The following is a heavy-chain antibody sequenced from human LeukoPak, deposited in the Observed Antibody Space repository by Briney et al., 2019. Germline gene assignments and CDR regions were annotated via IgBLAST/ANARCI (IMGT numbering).Heavy chain of an antibody. J-gene: IGHJ4*02. CDR1: GFTVSTNY. D-gene: IGHD3-10*01. Sequence: GGSLRLSCAASGFTVSTNYMSWVRQAPGKGLEWVSVIYNGGRTDYADSVKGRFTISRDNSKNTLYLQMNSLRVEDTAVYYCARDAPLGSHYGTFDYWGQGTLVTVSS. CDR3: ARDAPLGSHYGTFDY. V-gene: IGHV3-66*01. CDR2: IYNGGRT.